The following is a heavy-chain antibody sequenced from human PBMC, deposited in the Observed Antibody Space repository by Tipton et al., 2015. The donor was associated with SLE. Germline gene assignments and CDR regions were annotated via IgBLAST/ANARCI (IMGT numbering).Heavy chain of an antibody. D-gene: IGHD2-2*01. CDR2: ISGSGGST. V-gene: IGHV3-23*01. CDR1: GFTFSSYA. J-gene: IGHJ6*02. Sequence: SLRLSCAASGFTFSSYAMSWVRQAPGKGLEWVSAISGSGGSTYYADSVKGRFTISRDNSKNTLYLQMNSLRAEDTAVYYCARGGVVVVTYFYYYGMDVWGQGTTVTVSS. CDR3: ARGGVVVVTYFYYYGMDV.